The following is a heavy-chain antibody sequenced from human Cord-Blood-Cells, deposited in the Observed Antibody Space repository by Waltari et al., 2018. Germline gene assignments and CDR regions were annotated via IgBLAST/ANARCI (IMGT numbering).Heavy chain of an antibody. CDR2: INAGKGNT. V-gene: IGHV1-3*01. CDR3: ASEVAAAGTGDY. Sequence: QVQLVQSGAEVKKPGASVKVSCKASGYTFTSYAMHWVRQAPGQRLEWMGWINAGKGNTKYSQKFQGRVTITRDTSASTAYMELSSLRSEDTAVYYCASEVAAAGTGDYWGQGTLVTVSS. D-gene: IGHD6-13*01. J-gene: IGHJ4*02. CDR1: GYTFTSYA.